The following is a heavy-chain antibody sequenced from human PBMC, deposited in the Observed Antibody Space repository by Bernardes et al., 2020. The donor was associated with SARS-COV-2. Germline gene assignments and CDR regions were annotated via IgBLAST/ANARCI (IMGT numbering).Heavy chain of an antibody. J-gene: IGHJ6*02. D-gene: IGHD2-21*01. CDR1: GYTFTDYH. Sequence: ASVKDSCKASGYTFTDYHIHLVRQAPGQGFEWMGWINPYSGEKGYAQKFQGRVTMTRDTSVSTAYMEVNRLTSDDTAIYYCARGSPLLSYYCMDVWGQGTRVTVSS. CDR2: INPYSGEK. CDR3: ARGSPLLSYYCMDV. V-gene: IGHV1-2*02.